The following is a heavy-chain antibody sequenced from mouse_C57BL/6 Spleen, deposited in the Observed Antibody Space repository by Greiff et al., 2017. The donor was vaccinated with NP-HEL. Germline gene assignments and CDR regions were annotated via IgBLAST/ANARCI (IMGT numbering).Heavy chain of an antibody. CDR1: GFTFSSYA. V-gene: IGHV5-4*01. CDR3: ARVLGRRWDFDG. D-gene: IGHD4-1*01. J-gene: IGHJ1*03. CDR2: ISDGGSYT. Sequence: EVQLVESGGGLVKPGGSLKLSCAASGFTFSSYAMSWVRQTPEKRLEWVATISDGGSYTYYPDNVKGRFTISRDNAKNNLYLQMSHLKSEDTAMYYCARVLGRRWDFDGWGTGTTVTVAS.